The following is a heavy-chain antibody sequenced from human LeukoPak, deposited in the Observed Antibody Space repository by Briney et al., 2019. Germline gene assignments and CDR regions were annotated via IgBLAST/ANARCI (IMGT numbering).Heavy chain of an antibody. Sequence: SETLSLTCAVYGGSFSGYYRSWIRQPPGKGLEWIGEINHSGSTNYNPSLKSRVTISVDTSKNQFSLKLSSVTAADTAVYYCARGLLEPDYYYYYMDVWGKGTTVTVSS. J-gene: IGHJ6*03. CDR3: ARGLLEPDYYYYYMDV. D-gene: IGHD1-1*01. CDR2: INHSGST. CDR1: GGSFSGYY. V-gene: IGHV4-34*01.